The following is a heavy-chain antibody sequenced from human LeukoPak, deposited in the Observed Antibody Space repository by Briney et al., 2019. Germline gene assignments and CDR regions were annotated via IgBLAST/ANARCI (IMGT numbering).Heavy chain of an antibody. CDR2: ISDSGGRT. D-gene: IGHD3-22*01. J-gene: IGHJ4*02. Sequence: GGSLRLSCAVSGITLSNYGMSWVRQAPGKGLEWVAGISDSGGRTNYADSVKGRFTISRDNPKNTLYLQMNSLRAEDTAAYFCAKRGVVIRVILVGFHKEANYFDSWGQGALVTVSS. V-gene: IGHV3-23*01. CDR1: GITLSNYG. CDR3: AKRGVVIRVILVGFHKEANYFDS.